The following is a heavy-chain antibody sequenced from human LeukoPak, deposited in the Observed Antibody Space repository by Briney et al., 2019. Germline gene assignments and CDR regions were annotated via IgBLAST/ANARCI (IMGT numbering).Heavy chain of an antibody. J-gene: IGHJ1*01. V-gene: IGHV1-69*06. D-gene: IGHD3-10*01. Sequence: SVKVSCKASGGAFSSYAISWVRQAPGQGLEWMGGIIPIFGTANYAQKFQGRVTITADKSTSTAYMELSSLRSEDTAVYYCAREGTGSSLSEYFQHWGQGTLVTVSS. CDR3: AREGTGSSLSEYFQH. CDR2: IIPIFGTA. CDR1: GGAFSSYA.